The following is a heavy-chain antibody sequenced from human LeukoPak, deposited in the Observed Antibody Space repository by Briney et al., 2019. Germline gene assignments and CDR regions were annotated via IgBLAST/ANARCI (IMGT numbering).Heavy chain of an antibody. D-gene: IGHD3-22*01. V-gene: IGHV3-30-3*01. CDR3: ARAPNYDSSGYPLYYYGMDV. CDR1: GFTFSSCP. J-gene: IGHJ6*02. Sequence: GGSLRLSCAASGFTFSSCPMHWVRQAPGKGLEWVAVISYDGSSKYYADSVKGRFTISRDNSKNTLYLQMNSLRDEDTAVYYCARAPNYDSSGYPLYYYGMDVWGQGTTVTVSS. CDR2: ISYDGSSK.